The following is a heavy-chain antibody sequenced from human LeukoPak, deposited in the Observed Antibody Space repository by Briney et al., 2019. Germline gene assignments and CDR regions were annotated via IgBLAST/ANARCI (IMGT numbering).Heavy chain of an antibody. D-gene: IGHD2-2*01. CDR3: ARESSTSYIRLYYFDY. J-gene: IGHJ4*02. CDR1: GGTFSGLF. V-gene: IGHV4-34*01. CDR2: INHSGST. Sequence: PSETLSLTCAVYGGTFSGLFWAWIPQPPGKGLEGIGEINHSGSTNYTPSLKSRVTISVDTSKNQFSLKLSSVTAADTAVYYCARESSTSYIRLYYFDYWGQGTLVTVSS.